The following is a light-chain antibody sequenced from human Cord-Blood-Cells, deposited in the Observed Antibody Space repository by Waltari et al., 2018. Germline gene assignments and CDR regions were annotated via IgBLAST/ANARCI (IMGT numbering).Light chain of an antibody. V-gene: IGLV2-11*01. CDR3: CSYAGSYTLV. J-gene: IGLJ2*01. Sequence: QSALTQPRSVSGSSGQSVTISCTGTSGDVGGYNYVFCYQQHPGKAPKLLIYDVNKRPSVVPDRFSGSKSGNTASLTISGLQAEDEADYYCCSYAGSYTLVFGGGTKLTVL. CDR1: SGDVGGYNY. CDR2: DVN.